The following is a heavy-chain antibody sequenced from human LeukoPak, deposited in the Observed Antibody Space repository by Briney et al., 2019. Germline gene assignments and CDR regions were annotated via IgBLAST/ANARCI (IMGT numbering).Heavy chain of an antibody. CDR3: ARELLKYYDSNGYYPHFDY. CDR1: GGSFSGYY. CDR2: INHSGST. Sequence: PSETLSLTCAVYGGSFSGYYWSWIRQPPGKGLEWIGEINHSGSTNYNPSLKSRVTISVDTSKNQFSLKLSSVTVADTAVYYCARELLKYYDSNGYYPHFDYWGQGTLVTVSS. D-gene: IGHD3-22*01. V-gene: IGHV4-34*01. J-gene: IGHJ4*02.